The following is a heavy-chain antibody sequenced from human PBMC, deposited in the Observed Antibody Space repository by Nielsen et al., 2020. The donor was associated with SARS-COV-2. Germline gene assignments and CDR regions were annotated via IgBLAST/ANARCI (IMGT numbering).Heavy chain of an antibody. D-gene: IGHD7-27*01. J-gene: IGHJ4*02. V-gene: IGHV1-2*04. Sequence: ASVKVSCKASGYTFTGYYMHWVRQAPGQGLEWMGRINPNSGGTNYAQKFQGWVTMTRDTSISTAYMELSRLRSDDTAVYYCARGGQLGIWSRVADGFDYWGQGTLVTVSS. CDR3: ARGGQLGIWSRVADGFDY. CDR1: GYTFTGYY. CDR2: INPNSGGT.